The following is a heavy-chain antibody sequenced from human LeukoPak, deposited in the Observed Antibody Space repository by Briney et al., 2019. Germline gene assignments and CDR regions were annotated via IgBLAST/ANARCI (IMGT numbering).Heavy chain of an antibody. CDR1: GGSISSGDYY. J-gene: IGHJ6*02. V-gene: IGHV4-30-4*01. CDR2: ISYSGST. D-gene: IGHD2-2*01. Sequence: SETLSLTCTVSGGSISSGDYYWSWIRQPPGKGLERIGYISYSGSTYYNPSLKSRITISVDTSKNQLPLKLSSVTAADTAVYYCARATYCSSTSCYFDYYYGMDVWGQGTTVTVSS. CDR3: ARATYCSSTSCYFDYYYGMDV.